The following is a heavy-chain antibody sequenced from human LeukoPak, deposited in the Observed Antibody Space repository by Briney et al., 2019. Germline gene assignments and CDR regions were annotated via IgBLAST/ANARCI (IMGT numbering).Heavy chain of an antibody. CDR1: GGSFSGYY. Sequence: SETLSLTCAVYGGSFSGYYWSWIRQPPGKGLEWIGEINHSGSTNYNPSLKSRVTISVDTSKNRFSLKLSSVTAADTAVYYCARTSIVVVPAAHGYNWFDPWGQGTLVTVSS. V-gene: IGHV4-34*01. D-gene: IGHD2-2*01. CDR2: INHSGST. J-gene: IGHJ5*02. CDR3: ARTSIVVVPAAHGYNWFDP.